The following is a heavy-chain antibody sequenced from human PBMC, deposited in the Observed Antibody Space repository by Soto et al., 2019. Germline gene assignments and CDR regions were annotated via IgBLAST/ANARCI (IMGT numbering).Heavy chain of an antibody. CDR3: GRGDLGGFDI. CDR1: GFTFNYYW. D-gene: IGHD3-16*01. J-gene: IGHJ3*02. V-gene: IGHV3-74*01. Sequence: EVQLVESGGGLVQPGGSLRLSCAASGFTFNYYWMHWLRQAPGKGLLWVSRIHIDGSATNYADSVKGRFTISRDNAKKKVYLQMNGLRGEDTAVYYCGRGDLGGFDIWGQGTMVTVSS. CDR2: IHIDGSAT.